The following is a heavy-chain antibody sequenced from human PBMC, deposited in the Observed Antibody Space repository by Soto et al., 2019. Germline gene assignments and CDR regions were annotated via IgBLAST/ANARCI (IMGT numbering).Heavy chain of an antibody. V-gene: IGHV3-30*18. CDR3: AKDVETGYCSSTSCYPHFYGMDV. J-gene: IGHJ6*02. D-gene: IGHD2-2*01. CDR2: ISYDGSNK. CDR1: GFTFRSYG. Sequence: QVQLVESGGGVVQPESYLRLSCGASGFTFRSYGMHWVRQAPGKGLEWVAVISYDGSNKYHADSVKGRFTISRDNSKNTLYLQMYSLRPEDTAVYYCAKDVETGYCSSTSCYPHFYGMDVWGQGTTVTVSS.